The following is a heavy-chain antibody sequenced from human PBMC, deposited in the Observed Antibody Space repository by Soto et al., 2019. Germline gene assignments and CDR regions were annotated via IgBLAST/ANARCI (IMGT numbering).Heavy chain of an antibody. CDR1: G. CDR3: VQCFFFQAEDSIRYTVPVSAFLLNRSSDL. D-gene: IGHD3-9*01. Sequence: GVGWIRQPPGKALEWLALIDWDDDKRYSPSLKSRLTITKDTSKNQVVLTMNNMDPVDTATYYCVQCFFFQAEDSIRYTVPVSAFLLNRSSDL. CDR2: IDWDDDK. J-gene: IGHJ2*01. V-gene: IGHV2-5*02.